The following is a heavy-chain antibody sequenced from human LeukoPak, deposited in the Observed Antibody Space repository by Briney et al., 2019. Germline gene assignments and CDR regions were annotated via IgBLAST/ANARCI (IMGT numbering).Heavy chain of an antibody. V-gene: IGHV1-46*01. D-gene: IGHD5-18*01. Sequence: GASVKVSCKASGYTFTAYYMHWVRQAPGQGLEWMGIINPSGGRTSYTQNFQGRVAVTRDTSTSTIYMDLSSLTSEDTAVYYCAETAGYSYGRIDYWGQGTLVTVSS. CDR3: AETAGYSYGRIDY. J-gene: IGHJ4*02. CDR2: INPSGGRT. CDR1: GYTFTAYY.